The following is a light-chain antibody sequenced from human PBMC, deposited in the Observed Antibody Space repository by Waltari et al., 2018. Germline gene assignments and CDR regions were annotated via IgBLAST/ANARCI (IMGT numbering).Light chain of an antibody. CDR2: WAS. CDR3: QQYYSTPQA. Sequence: DIVMTQSPDSLAVSLGERATINCKSSQSVSYSSNNKNYLAWYQQKPGQPPRLLIYWASTRESGVPDRFSGSGSGTDFTLTISSLQAEDVALYYCQQYYSTPQAFGQGTKVEI. CDR1: QSVSYSSNNKNY. V-gene: IGKV4-1*01. J-gene: IGKJ1*01.